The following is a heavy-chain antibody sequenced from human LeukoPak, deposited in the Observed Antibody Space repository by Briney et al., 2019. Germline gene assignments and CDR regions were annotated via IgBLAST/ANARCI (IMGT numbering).Heavy chain of an antibody. CDR2: ISGDGGST. CDR1: GFTFDDCA. Sequence: PGGSLRLSCAASGFTFDDCAMHWVRQAPGKGLGWVSLISGDGGSTYYADSVKGRFTISRDNSRNSLYLQMNSLRTEDTALYYCTKPAQSVALIDDYWGQGTLVTISS. J-gene: IGHJ4*02. D-gene: IGHD2-15*01. CDR3: TKPAQSVALIDDY. V-gene: IGHV3-43*02.